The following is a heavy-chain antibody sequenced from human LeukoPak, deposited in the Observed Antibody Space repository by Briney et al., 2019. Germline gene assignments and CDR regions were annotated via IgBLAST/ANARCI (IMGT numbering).Heavy chain of an antibody. CDR1: GGFLSRGDYY. CDR2: IYYSGST. Sequence: SDTVSLTCTVSGGFLSRGDYYWSWIRQPPGKGLEWFGYIYYSGSTYYNASLKSRVTRSVDTSKNQFSMKLSSVTAADTAVYYCARSGYYSDYWGQGTLVTVSS. D-gene: IGHD3-22*01. CDR3: ARSGYYSDY. J-gene: IGHJ4*02. V-gene: IGHV4-30-4*02.